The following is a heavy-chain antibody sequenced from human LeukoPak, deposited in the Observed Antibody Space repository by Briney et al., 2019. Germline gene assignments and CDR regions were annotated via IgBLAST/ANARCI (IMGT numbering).Heavy chain of an antibody. V-gene: IGHV3-7*01. CDR1: GFTFSSYW. Sequence: PGGSLRLPCAASGFTFSSYWMTWVRQAPAKGLEWVANIQQDGSEKYYVDSVKGRFTISRDNAKNSLYLQMNSLRAEDTAVYYCARDLYGDYFFDYWGQGTLVTVSS. J-gene: IGHJ4*02. CDR3: ARDLYGDYFFDY. CDR2: IQQDGSEK. D-gene: IGHD4-17*01.